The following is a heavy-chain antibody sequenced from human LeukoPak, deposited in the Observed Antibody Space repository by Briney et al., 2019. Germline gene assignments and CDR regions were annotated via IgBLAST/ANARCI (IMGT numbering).Heavy chain of an antibody. CDR3: AIDDYSDRSGTREADYFDY. Sequence: PGGSLRLSXGASGFSFSSAWMSWDRQAPGKGLEWVGRIKSETDGGTIDYAAPVKGRFTISRDDSKNILYLQMNSPKTEDTAVYYCAIDDYSDRSGTREADYFDYWGQGTLDTVSS. V-gene: IGHV3-15*01. CDR1: GFSFSSAW. J-gene: IGHJ4*02. CDR2: IKSETDGGTI. D-gene: IGHD3-22*01.